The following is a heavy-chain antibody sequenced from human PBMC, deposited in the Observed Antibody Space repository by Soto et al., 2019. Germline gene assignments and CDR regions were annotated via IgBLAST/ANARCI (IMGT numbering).Heavy chain of an antibody. D-gene: IGHD2-15*01. V-gene: IGHV3-74*01. Sequence: VQVVESGGGLVQPGGSLRLSCAASGFTFSNYWMHWVRQAPGKGLVWVSSINSDGSSISYADSVKGRFTISRDNAKNTLYLQMNSLRAEDTAVYYCARGGYCSGGSCYSNYYMDVWGKGTTVTVSS. CDR3: ARGGYCSGGSCYSNYYMDV. CDR1: GFTFSNYW. J-gene: IGHJ6*03. CDR2: INSDGSSI.